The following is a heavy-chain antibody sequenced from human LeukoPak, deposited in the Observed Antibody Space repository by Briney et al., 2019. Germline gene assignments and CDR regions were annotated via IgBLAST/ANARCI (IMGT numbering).Heavy chain of an antibody. CDR2: INAGNGNT. CDR1: GYTFTSYV. Sequence: GASVKASCKASGYTFTSYVMHWVRQAPGQRLEGMGWINAGNGNTKYSQEFQCRVTITRDTSASTAYMELSSLRSEDMAVYYCAREDSVSYWYYFDYWGQGTLVTVYS. V-gene: IGHV1-3*03. D-gene: IGHD1-26*01. CDR3: AREDSVSYWYYFDY. J-gene: IGHJ4*02.